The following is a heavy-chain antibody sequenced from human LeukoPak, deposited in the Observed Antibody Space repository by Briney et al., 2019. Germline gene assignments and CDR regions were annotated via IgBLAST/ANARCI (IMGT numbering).Heavy chain of an antibody. CDR1: GFTFSSYA. D-gene: IGHD2-2*02. V-gene: IGHV3-23*01. J-gene: IGHJ4*02. CDR2: ISGSGGST. Sequence: GGSLRLSCAASGFTFSSYAMSWVRQAPGKGLEWVSAISGSGGSTYYADSVKGRFTISRDNSKNTLYLQMNSLRAEDTAVYYCARDLFCASTSCYTGEFDYWGQGTLVTVSS. CDR3: ARDLFCASTSCYTGEFDY.